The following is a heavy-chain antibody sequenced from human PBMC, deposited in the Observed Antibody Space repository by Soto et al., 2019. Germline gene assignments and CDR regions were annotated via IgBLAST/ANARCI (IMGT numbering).Heavy chain of an antibody. CDR2: IYYSGNT. D-gene: IGHD3-22*01. Sequence: SETLSLTCTVSGGSINSGDYYWSWIRQPPGKGLEWIGYIYYSGNTYHNPSLKSRINISLDTSKNQFSLRLSSVTAADTAVYYCATVPTYYYDRSGYANAFDMWGQGTMVTVS. CDR3: ATVPTYYYDRSGYANAFDM. CDR1: GGSINSGDYY. V-gene: IGHV4-30-4*01. J-gene: IGHJ3*02.